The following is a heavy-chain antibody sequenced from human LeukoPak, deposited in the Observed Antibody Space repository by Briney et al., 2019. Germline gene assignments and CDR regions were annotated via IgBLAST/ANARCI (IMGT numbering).Heavy chain of an antibody. Sequence: GGSLRLSCAASGFTLNKYGMHWVRQAPGKGLEWVAVISSGLTDKYYRDSVKGRFTISRDNSKNTLYLHMNSLRAEDTAVYYCARGPFTYYYDSNGSSDVFDIWGQGTMVTVSS. CDR1: GFTLNKYG. V-gene: IGHV3-30*03. D-gene: IGHD3-22*01. J-gene: IGHJ3*02. CDR3: ARGPFTYYYDSNGSSDVFDI. CDR2: ISSGLTDK.